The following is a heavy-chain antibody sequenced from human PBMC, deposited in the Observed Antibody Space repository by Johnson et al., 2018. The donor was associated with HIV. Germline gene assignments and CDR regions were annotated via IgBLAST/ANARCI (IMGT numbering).Heavy chain of an antibody. CDR3: ARVRDGRENAFNI. V-gene: IGHV3-11*04. Sequence: QVQLVESGGGLVKPGGSLRLSCAASGFTFSDYYMSWIRQAPGKGLEWVSYISESGTTIYYADSVKGRFTISRDNAKKSLYLQMNSPRVEDTAVYYCARVRDGRENAFNIWGQGTMVTVS. J-gene: IGHJ3*02. CDR2: ISESGTTI. CDR1: GFTFSDYY. D-gene: IGHD1-26*01.